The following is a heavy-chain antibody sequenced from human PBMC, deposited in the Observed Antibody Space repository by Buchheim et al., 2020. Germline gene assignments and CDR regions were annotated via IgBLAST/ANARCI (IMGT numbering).Heavy chain of an antibody. CDR1: GFTFNSYG. Sequence: QVQLVESGGGVVQPGRSLRLSCAASGFTFNSYGMHWVRQAPDKGLEWVALISHDGSDKYYAGSVKGRFTISRDNSENTLYLQMNSLRADDTAVYYCAKAGGIDYWGQGTL. CDR2: ISHDGSDK. J-gene: IGHJ4*02. V-gene: IGHV3-30*18. CDR3: AKAGGIDY.